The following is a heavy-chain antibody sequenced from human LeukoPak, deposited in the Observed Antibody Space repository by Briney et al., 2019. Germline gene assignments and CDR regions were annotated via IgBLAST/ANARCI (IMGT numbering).Heavy chain of an antibody. Sequence: GGSLRLSCAASGFTFSTYTIHWVRQAPGKGLEWVAVISYDGGSDYYADSVKGRFTISRDDSKNTLYLQMNSLRAEDTAVYYCARASRWLQVGFDYWGQGTPVTVSS. CDR3: ARASRWLQVGFDY. D-gene: IGHD5-24*01. CDR1: GFTFSTYT. J-gene: IGHJ4*02. CDR2: ISYDGGSD. V-gene: IGHV3-30-3*01.